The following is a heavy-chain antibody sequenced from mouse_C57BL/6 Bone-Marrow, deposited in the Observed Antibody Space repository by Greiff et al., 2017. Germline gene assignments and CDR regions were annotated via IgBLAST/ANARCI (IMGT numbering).Heavy chain of an antibody. J-gene: IGHJ3*01. CDR2: LSPGDGDT. V-gene: IGHV1-82*01. CDR3: ARMNPWFAY. CDR1: GYAFSSSW. Sequence: QVQLQQSGPELVKPGASVKISCKASGYAFSSSWMNWVKQRPGKGLEWIGRLSPGDGDTNYNGKFKGKATLTADKSSSTAYMQLSSLTSEDSAVYFCARMNPWFAYWGQGTLVTVSA.